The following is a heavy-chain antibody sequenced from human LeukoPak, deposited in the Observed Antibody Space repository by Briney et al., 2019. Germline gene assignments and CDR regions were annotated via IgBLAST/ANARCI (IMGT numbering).Heavy chain of an antibody. Sequence: GGSLRLSCAASYFTFTDTWMNWVRQAPGKGLVWVSRIDRDGSRINYADSVKGRFTISRDNGKNTLFLQMNSLRAEDAAVYYCVRGNDYGGPHYWGQGTLVTVSS. D-gene: IGHD4-23*01. CDR3: VRGNDYGGPHY. J-gene: IGHJ4*02. CDR1: YFTFTDTW. CDR2: IDRDGSRI. V-gene: IGHV3-74*01.